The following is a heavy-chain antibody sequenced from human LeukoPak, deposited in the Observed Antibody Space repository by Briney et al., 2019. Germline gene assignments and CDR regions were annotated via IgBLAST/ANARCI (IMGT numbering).Heavy chain of an antibody. J-gene: IGHJ4*02. V-gene: IGHV4-59*11. CDR3: ARDRPEYCSGGSCYGSYFDY. D-gene: IGHD2-15*01. CDR1: GGSISSHY. Sequence: SEPLSLTCTVSGGSISSHYWSWIRQPPGKGLEWIGYIYYGGSTNYNPSLKSRVTISVDTSKNQISLKLSSVTAADTAVYYCARDRPEYCSGGSCYGSYFDYWGQGTLVTVSS. CDR2: IYYGGST.